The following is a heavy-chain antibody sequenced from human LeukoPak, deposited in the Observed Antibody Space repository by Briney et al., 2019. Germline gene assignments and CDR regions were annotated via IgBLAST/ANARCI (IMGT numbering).Heavy chain of an antibody. CDR2: IYYSGST. CDR3: ARDRYYYGSGRDLADY. CDR1: GGSISSSSYY. Sequence: PSETLSLTCTVSGGSISSSSYYWGWIRQPPGKGLEWIGSIYYSGSTYYNPSLKSRVTISVDTSKNQFSLKLSSVTAADTAVYYCARDRYYYGSGRDLADYWGQGTLVTVSS. D-gene: IGHD3-10*01. J-gene: IGHJ4*02. V-gene: IGHV4-39*07.